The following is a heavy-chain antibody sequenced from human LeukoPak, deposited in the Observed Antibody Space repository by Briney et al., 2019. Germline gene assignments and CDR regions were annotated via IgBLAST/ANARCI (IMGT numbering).Heavy chain of an antibody. Sequence: GGPLRLSCAASGFTFSSYGMSWVRQAPGKGLEWGANIKQDGSETYYVDSVKGRFTISRDNAKSSLYLQMNSLRVEDTAVYYCARDQGIMFFDNWGQGTLVTVSS. CDR3: ARDQGIMFFDN. CDR1: GFTFSSYG. D-gene: IGHD2-21*01. CDR2: IKQDGSET. J-gene: IGHJ4*02. V-gene: IGHV3-7*01.